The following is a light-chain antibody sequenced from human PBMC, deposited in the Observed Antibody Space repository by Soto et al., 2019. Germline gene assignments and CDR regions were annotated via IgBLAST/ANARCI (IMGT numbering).Light chain of an antibody. V-gene: IGLV2-23*02. Sequence: QSVLTQPASVSGSPGQSITISCTGTSSDVGSYNLVSWYQQHTGKAPKLMISEVSKRPSGISDRFSGSKSGSTASLTISGLQAEDEADYYCCSYAGTSTHTVFGGGTQLTVL. J-gene: IGLJ7*01. CDR3: CSYAGTSTHTV. CDR1: SSDVGSYNL. CDR2: EVS.